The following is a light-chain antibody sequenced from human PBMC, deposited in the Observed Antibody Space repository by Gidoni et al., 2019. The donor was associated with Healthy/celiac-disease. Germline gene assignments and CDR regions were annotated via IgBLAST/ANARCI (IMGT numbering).Light chain of an antibody. Sequence: QSALTQPPSASGSHGQSVTISCTGTSRDVGCYNYVSWYQQHTGKAPKLIIYEVSKRPSGVPDRFSGSKSGNTASLTVSGLQAEDEADYYCSSYAGSNNVVFGGGTKLTVL. V-gene: IGLV2-8*01. CDR3: SSYAGSNNVV. CDR1: SRDVGCYNY. CDR2: EVS. J-gene: IGLJ2*01.